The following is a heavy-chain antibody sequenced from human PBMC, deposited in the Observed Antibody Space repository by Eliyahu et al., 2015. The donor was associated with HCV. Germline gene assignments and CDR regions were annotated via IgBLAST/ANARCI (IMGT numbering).Heavy chain of an antibody. D-gene: IGHD2-2*01. J-gene: IGHJ3*02. CDR3: ARGSEILGYCSSTSCYGHAFDI. V-gene: IGHV4-30-4*01. Sequence: QVQLQESGPGLVKPSQTLSLTCTVSGGSIXSCDSYWSXXRQPPGKGLEWIAYIYFSGXTYYNPSLKSRVTISVDTSKNQFSLKLSSVTAADTAVYYCARGSEILGYCSSTSCYGHAFDIWGQGTMVTVSS. CDR1: GGSIXSCDSY. CDR2: IYFSGXT.